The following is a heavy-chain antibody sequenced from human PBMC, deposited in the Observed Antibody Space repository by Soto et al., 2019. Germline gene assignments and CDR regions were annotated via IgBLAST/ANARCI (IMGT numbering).Heavy chain of an antibody. Sequence: ASVKVSCKASGYPFTTYGISWVRQAPGQGLEWMGWISPYNGTTKYAEKFQGEMTMTTDTATSTAYMDLRSLRSDDTAVYYCARDGERDTGLNFYYYLHGMDAWGQGTRVTVSS. CDR3: ARDGERDTGLNFYYYLHGMDA. CDR1: GYPFTTYG. V-gene: IGHV1-18*04. CDR2: ISPYNGTT. D-gene: IGHD1-1*01. J-gene: IGHJ6*02.